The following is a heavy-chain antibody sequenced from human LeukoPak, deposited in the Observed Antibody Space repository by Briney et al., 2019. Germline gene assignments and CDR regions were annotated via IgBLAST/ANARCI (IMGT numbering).Heavy chain of an antibody. CDR3: AKRPNYCSSSSCLDS. V-gene: IGHV3-23*01. CDR2: LTASGGST. D-gene: IGHD2-2*01. Sequence: GGSLRLSCAASGFTFSNYAMAWVRQAPGKGLEWLSSLTASGGSTYYADSAKGRFTISRDNSKNTLYLQMNSLRAEDTAVYYCAKRPNYCSSSSCLDSWGQGTLVTVSS. CDR1: GFTFSNYA. J-gene: IGHJ5*01.